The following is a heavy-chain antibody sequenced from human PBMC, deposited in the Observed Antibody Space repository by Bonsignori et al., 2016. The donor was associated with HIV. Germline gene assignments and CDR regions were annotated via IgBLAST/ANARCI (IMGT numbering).Heavy chain of an antibody. CDR1: GGPFRTFG. J-gene: IGHJ4*02. CDR3: ARDLGRLFSY. D-gene: IGHD3-9*01. V-gene: IGHV1-69*01. Sequence: QVQLVQSGAEVKKPGSSVKVSCKAPGGPFRTFGVSWVRQAPGQGLEWMGGIMPVMAITNYAQKFQDRLTITADASTSTVYMELRGLRSGETAVYYCARDLGRLFSYWGQGTPVTVSS. CDR2: IMPVMAIT.